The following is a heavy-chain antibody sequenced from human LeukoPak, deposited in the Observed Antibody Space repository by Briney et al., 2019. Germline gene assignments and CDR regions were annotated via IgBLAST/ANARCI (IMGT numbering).Heavy chain of an antibody. J-gene: IGHJ3*02. D-gene: IGHD3/OR15-3a*01. CDR1: GGSISSSNYY. V-gene: IGHV4-39*01. Sequence: PWETLSLTCTVSGGSISSSNYYWGWIRQPPGKGLEWVGSIYYSGSTYYNPSLKSRVTISVDASKNQFSLKLGSVTAADTAVYYCASPVGENFGPKGLGIWGQGTMVTVSS. CDR2: IYYSGST. CDR3: ASPVGENFGPKGLGI.